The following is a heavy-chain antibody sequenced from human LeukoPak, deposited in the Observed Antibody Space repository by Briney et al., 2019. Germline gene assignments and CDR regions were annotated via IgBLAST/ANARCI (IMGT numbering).Heavy chain of an antibody. V-gene: IGHV1-24*01. CDR2: FDPEDGET. J-gene: IGHJ6*03. CDR3: ATVRILEDYMDV. CDR1: GGTFSSYT. Sequence: GASVKVSCKASGGTFSSYTISWVRQAPGKGLEWMGGFDPEDGETIYAQKFQGRVTMTEDTSTDTAYMELSSLRSEDTAVYYCATVRILEDYMDVWGKGTTVTVSS. D-gene: IGHD2-15*01.